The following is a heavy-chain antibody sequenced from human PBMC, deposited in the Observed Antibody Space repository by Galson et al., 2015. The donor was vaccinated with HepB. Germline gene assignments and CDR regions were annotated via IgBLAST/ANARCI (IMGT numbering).Heavy chain of an antibody. CDR3: ARRGFCSGGGCYSNPFDI. CDR2: IYPGDSDT. CDR1: GYSFTNYW. J-gene: IGHJ3*02. D-gene: IGHD2-15*01. V-gene: IGHV5-51*03. Sequence: QSGAEVKKPGESLKISCKGSGYSFTNYWIAWVRQMPGKDLEWMGIIYPGDSDTRYSPSFQGQVIISADKSISTAYLQWSSLKASDTAMYDCARRGFCSGGGCYSNPFDIWGQGTMVTVSS.